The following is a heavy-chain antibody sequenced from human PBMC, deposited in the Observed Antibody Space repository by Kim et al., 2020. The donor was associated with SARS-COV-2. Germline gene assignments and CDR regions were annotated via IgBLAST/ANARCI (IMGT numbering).Heavy chain of an antibody. CDR1: GGSISSGGYY. J-gene: IGHJ5*02. D-gene: IGHD4-17*01. Sequence: SETLSLTCTVSGGSISSGGYYWSWIRQHPGKDLEWIGYIYYSGSTYYNPSLKSRVTISVDTSKNQFSLKLSSVTAADTAVYYCARGLLGTTVTAHDGRVWFDPWGQGTLVTVSS. CDR3: ARGLLGTTVTAHDGRVWFDP. CDR2: IYYSGST. V-gene: IGHV4-31*03.